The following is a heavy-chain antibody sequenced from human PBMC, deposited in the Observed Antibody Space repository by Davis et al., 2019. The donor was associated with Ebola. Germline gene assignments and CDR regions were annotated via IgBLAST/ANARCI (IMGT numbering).Heavy chain of an antibody. CDR3: ARLSTFRGVGVGY. Sequence: PSETLSLTCAVYGGSFSGYYWSWIRQPPGKGLEWIGEINHSGSTNYNPSLKSRVTISVDTSKNQFSLKLSSVTAADTAVYYCARLSTFRGVGVGYWGQGTLVTVSS. V-gene: IGHV4-34*01. D-gene: IGHD3-10*01. CDR1: GGSFSGYY. CDR2: INHSGST. J-gene: IGHJ4*02.